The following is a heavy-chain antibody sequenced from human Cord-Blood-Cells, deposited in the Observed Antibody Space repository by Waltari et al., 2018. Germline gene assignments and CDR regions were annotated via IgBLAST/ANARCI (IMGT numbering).Heavy chain of an antibody. V-gene: IGHV1-18*01. Sequence: QVQLVQSGAEVKKPGASVKVSCKASGYTFTSDGISWVRQAPGQGLEWMGWISAYNGNTNYAQKLQGRVTMTTDTSTSTAYMELRSLRSDDTAVYYCARHAGIAVAGEDGGWFDPWGQGTLVTVSS. CDR2: ISAYNGNT. D-gene: IGHD6-19*01. J-gene: IGHJ5*02. CDR3: ARHAGIAVAGEDGGWFDP. CDR1: GYTFTSDG.